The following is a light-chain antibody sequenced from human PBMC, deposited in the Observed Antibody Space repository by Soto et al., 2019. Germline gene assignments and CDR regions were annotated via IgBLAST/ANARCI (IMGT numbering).Light chain of an antibody. CDR3: QHYVSSPLT. V-gene: IGKV3-20*01. CDR1: QILSGTY. Sequence: DIVLTQSPDTLSLSPGESATLSCRASQILSGTYLAWYQQKLGQSPGLLIYAASTRATGVPDRFSGSGSGTDFTLTISRLEPEDFAVYYCQHYVSSPLTFGGGTKVEIK. J-gene: IGKJ4*01. CDR2: AAS.